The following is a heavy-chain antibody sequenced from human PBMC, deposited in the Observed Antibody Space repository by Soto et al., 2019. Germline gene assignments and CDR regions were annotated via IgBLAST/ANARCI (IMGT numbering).Heavy chain of an antibody. Sequence: QVQLVESGGGVVQPGRSLRLSCAASGFTFSSYGMHWVRQAPGKGLEWVAVISYDGSNKYYADSVKGRFTISRDNSKNTLYLQRNSLRAEDTAVYYCAKGIQWLVRPDYWGQGTLVTVSS. V-gene: IGHV3-30*18. CDR3: AKGIQWLVRPDY. CDR1: GFTFSSYG. J-gene: IGHJ4*02. CDR2: ISYDGSNK. D-gene: IGHD6-19*01.